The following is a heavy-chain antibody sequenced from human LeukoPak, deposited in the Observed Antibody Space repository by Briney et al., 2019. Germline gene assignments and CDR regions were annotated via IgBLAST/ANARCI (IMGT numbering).Heavy chain of an antibody. V-gene: IGHV3-23*01. CDR1: GFSFSSDA. CDR3: AKDRGRTWVQVAN. D-gene: IGHD2-15*01. Sequence: PGGSPRLSCIGTGFSFSSDAMGWVRQAPGKGLEWVSGISGSGGRTYYADSVKGRFTISRDDSKNTLYLQMNSLRVEDTAVYYCAKDRGRTWVQVANWGQGTLVTVSS. J-gene: IGHJ4*02. CDR2: ISGSGGRT.